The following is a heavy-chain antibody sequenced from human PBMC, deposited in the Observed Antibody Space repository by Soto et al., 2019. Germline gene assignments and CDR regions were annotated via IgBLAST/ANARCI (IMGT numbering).Heavy chain of an antibody. Sequence: PSETLSLTCAVSGGSISSGGYSWSWIRQPPGKGLEWIGYIYHSGSTYYNPSLKSRVTISFDTSKNQFSLKLSSVTAADTAVYYCARSHIVPRLFMYPYDYWGQGTLVTVSS. V-gene: IGHV4-30-2*01. CDR3: ARSHIVPRLFMYPYDY. D-gene: IGHD6-6*01. J-gene: IGHJ4*02. CDR1: GGSISSGGYS. CDR2: IYHSGST.